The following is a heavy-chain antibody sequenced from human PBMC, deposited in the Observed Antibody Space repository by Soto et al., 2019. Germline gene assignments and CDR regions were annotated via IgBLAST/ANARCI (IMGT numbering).Heavy chain of an antibody. CDR1: GGPSKSGSYS. Sequence: QVQLQESGPGLVKPSATLSLTSPASGGPSKSGSYSWSWILQAPGKALEWIGYVYHPSRASSNPSHKKRVSRSIDTSKDQFSMNLDCVTAPYTSVDFCANYCAYFVSWGQGTLGTVSS. J-gene: IGHJ4*02. D-gene: IGHD2-21*01. CDR3: ANYCAYFVS. V-gene: IGHV4-61*01. CDR2: VYHPSRA.